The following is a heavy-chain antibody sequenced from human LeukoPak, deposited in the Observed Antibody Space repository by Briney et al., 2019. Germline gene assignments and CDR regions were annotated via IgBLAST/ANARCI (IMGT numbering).Heavy chain of an antibody. V-gene: IGHV3-23*01. CDR2: ISGGGGST. CDR1: GFTFSSYV. D-gene: IGHD2-2*01. J-gene: IGHJ5*02. CDR3: AKGGYCSSTSCYVGWFDP. Sequence: GGSLRLSCTASGFTFSSYVMNWVRQAQAKGLEWVSVISGGGGSTYYADSVKGRFTISRDNSKNTLFLQMNSLRAEDTAVYYCAKGGYCSSTSCYVGWFDPWGQGTLVTVSS.